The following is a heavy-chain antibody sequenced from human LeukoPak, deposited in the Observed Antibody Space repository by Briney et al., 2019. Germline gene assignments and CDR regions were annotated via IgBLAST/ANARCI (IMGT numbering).Heavy chain of an antibody. J-gene: IGHJ4*02. V-gene: IGHV3-15*07. D-gene: IGHD2-21*01. CDR1: GFTFSNAY. CDR2: IKPKTDGETT. Sequence: GGSLRLSCAASGFTFSNAYMNWVRQAPGKGLEWVGRIKPKTDGETTEYAAPVKGRFSISRDDSKNVLYLQMNSLKTEDTAVYYCITPLPYSAQGGQGTLVTVSS. CDR3: ITPLPYSAQ.